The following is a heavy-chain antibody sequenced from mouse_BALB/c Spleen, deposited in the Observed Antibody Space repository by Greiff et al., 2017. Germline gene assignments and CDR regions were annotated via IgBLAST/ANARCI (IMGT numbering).Heavy chain of an antibody. V-gene: IGHV1-31*01. CDR3: AREGVYAMDY. CDR1: GYSFTGYY. J-gene: IGHJ4*01. CDR2: INPYNGAT. Sequence: VQLQQSGPELVKPGASVKISCKASGYSFTGYYMHWVKQSHVKSLEWIGRINPYNGATSYNQNFKDKASLTVDKSSSTAYMELHSLTSEDSAVYYCAREGVYAMDYWGQGTSVTVSS.